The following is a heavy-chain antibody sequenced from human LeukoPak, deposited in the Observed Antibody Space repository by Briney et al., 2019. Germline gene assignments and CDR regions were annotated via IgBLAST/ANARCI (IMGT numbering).Heavy chain of an antibody. CDR2: INHSGSN. Sequence: SETLSLTCAVYGGSFSGYYWSWIRQPPGKGLEWIGEINHSGSNNYNPPLRSRGTISVNTSKNQFSLKLSSVTAADTAVYYCARRAYYYGSGSYYTINWFDPWGQGTLVTVSS. D-gene: IGHD3-10*01. CDR1: GGSFSGYY. CDR3: ARRAYYYGSGSYYTINWFDP. J-gene: IGHJ5*02. V-gene: IGHV4-34*01.